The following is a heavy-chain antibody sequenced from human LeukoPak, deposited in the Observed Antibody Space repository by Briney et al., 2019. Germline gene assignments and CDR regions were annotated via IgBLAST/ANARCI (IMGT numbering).Heavy chain of an antibody. CDR3: ARGFGSSIPYSYYYYLDV. V-gene: IGHV3-11*04. D-gene: IGHD6-6*01. J-gene: IGHJ6*03. CDR1: GFTFSDYY. Sequence: GGSLRLSCAASGFTFSDYYMSWIRQAPGKGLQWVSYISASGSTIHYADSVKGRFTISRDNAKNSLYLQMNSLRAEDDTAVYYCARGFGSSIPYSYYYYLDVWGKGTTVTVSS. CDR2: ISASGSTI.